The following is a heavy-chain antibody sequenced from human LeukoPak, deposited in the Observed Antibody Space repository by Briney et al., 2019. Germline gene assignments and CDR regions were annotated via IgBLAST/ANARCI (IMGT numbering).Heavy chain of an antibody. CDR3: ARDEGISGTTFDY. Sequence: ASVKVSCRTSGYTFTGYYMHWVRQAPGHGLEGMGWINLNSGGTNYAQNFQGRVTMTRDTSITTVYLELSRLRSDDTAVYYCARDEGISGTTFDYWGQGTLVTVSS. V-gene: IGHV1-2*02. J-gene: IGHJ4*02. CDR2: INLNSGGT. D-gene: IGHD1-7*01. CDR1: GYTFTGYY.